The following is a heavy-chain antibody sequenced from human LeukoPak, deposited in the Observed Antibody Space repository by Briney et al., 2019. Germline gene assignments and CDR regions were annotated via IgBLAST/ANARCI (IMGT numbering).Heavy chain of an antibody. J-gene: IGHJ6*03. CDR1: GFTFSNFG. V-gene: IGHV3-30*02. CDR2: IRYDGSNK. D-gene: IGHD1-26*01. Sequence: PGGSLRPSCAASGFTFSNFGMHWVRQAPGKGLEWVAFIRYDGSNKYYADSVKGRFTISRDDSKNTLYLQMNSLRGEDTAVYYCAKDGDTMSGTYYYDMDVWGKGTTVTIS. CDR3: AKDGDTMSGTYYYDMDV.